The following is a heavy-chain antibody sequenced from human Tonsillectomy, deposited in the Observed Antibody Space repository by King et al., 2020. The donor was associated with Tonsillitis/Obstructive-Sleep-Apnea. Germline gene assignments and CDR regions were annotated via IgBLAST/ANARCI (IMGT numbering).Heavy chain of an antibody. CDR1: GFTFSSYS. CDR3: ARDGTGDYDFWSGYRSHNWFDP. D-gene: IGHD3-3*01. V-gene: IGHV3-21*01. CDR2: ISSSSSYI. Sequence: EVQLVESGGGLVKPGGSLRLSCAASGFTFSSYSMNWVRQAPGKGLEWVSSISSSSSYIYYADSVKGRFTISSDNAKNSLYLQMNSLRAEDTAVYYCARDGTGDYDFWSGYRSHNWFDPWGQGTLVTVSS. J-gene: IGHJ5*02.